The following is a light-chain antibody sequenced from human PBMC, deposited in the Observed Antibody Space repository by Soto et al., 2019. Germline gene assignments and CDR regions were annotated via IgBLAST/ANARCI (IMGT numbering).Light chain of an antibody. Sequence: IVMTQSPDSLAVSLGERATINCKSSQRGLYSSNNKNYLAWYQQKPGQPPKLLIYWASTRESGVPDRFSGSGSEKDFTLSISSLQAEDVAFYYCQQYYSTPPTLGPGTKVDIK. CDR2: WAS. J-gene: IGKJ3*01. CDR3: QQYYSTPPT. V-gene: IGKV4-1*01. CDR1: QRGLYSSNNKNY.